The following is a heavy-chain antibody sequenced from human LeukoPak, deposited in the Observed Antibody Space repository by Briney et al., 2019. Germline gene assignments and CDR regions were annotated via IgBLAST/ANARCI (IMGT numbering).Heavy chain of an antibody. CDR2: IYYSGST. D-gene: IGHD6-13*01. V-gene: IGHV4-39*02. CDR1: GGSISSSSYY. Sequence: SETLSLTCTVSGGSISSSSYYWGWIRQPPGKGLEWIGSIYYSGSTYYNPSLKSRVTISVDTSKNQFSLKLSSVTAADTAVYYCAKDVGQQLVRYFDYWGQGTLVTVSS. J-gene: IGHJ4*02. CDR3: AKDVGQQLVRYFDY.